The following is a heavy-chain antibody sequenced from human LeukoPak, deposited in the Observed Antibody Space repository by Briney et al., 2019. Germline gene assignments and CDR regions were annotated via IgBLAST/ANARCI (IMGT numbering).Heavy chain of an antibody. CDR2: INSDGSST. D-gene: IGHD4-17*01. V-gene: IGHV3-74*01. CDR1: GFTFSNYA. J-gene: IGHJ4*02. CDR3: ATARWVTTDFDY. Sequence: GGSLRLSCAASGFTFSNYAMHWVRQGPGKGLVWVSRINSDGSSTSYADSVKGRFTISRDNAKNTLYLQMNSLRAEDTAVYYCATARWVTTDFDYWGQGTLVTVSS.